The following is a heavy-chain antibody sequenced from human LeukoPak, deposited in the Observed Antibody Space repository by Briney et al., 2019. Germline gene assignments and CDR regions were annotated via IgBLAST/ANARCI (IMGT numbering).Heavy chain of an antibody. D-gene: IGHD2-8*01. CDR2: INPNSGGT. CDR1: GYTFTGYY. CDR3: ARVPLWAGYCSNGVCYTKDY. V-gene: IGHV1-2*06. J-gene: IGHJ4*02. Sequence: ASVKVSCKASGYTFTGYYMHWVRQAPGQGLEWMGRINPNSGGTNYAQKFQGRVTMTRDTSISTAYMELSRLTSDDPAVYYCARVPLWAGYCSNGVCYTKDYWGQGTLVTVSS.